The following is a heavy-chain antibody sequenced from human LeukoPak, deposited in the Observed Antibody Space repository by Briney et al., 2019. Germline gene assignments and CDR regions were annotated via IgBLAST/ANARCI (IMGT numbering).Heavy chain of an antibody. D-gene: IGHD3-16*01. CDR2: IYYSGST. Sequence: LETLSLTCTVSGGSTSSYYWSWIRQPPGKGLEWIGYIYYSGSTNYNPSLKSRVTISVDTSKNQFSLKLSSVTAADTAVYYCARGNNYDYASGPFDYWGQGTLVTVSS. J-gene: IGHJ4*02. CDR1: GGSTSSYY. V-gene: IGHV4-59*01. CDR3: ARGNNYDYASGPFDY.